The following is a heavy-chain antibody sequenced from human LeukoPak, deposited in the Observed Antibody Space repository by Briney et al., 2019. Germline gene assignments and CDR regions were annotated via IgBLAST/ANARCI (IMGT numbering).Heavy chain of an antibody. CDR2: ISHDGNTE. J-gene: IGHJ5*02. Sequence: GGSLRLSCAASGFTFNNYAIHWVRQAPGKGLEWVAVISHDGNTEYYGDSVKGRFTLSRDNSKNTLYLQMNSLRAEDTALYHCAKDSTSSSWYANNWFDPWGQGTLVTVSS. CDR1: GFTFNNYA. D-gene: IGHD6-13*01. CDR3: AKDSTSSSWYANNWFDP. V-gene: IGHV3-30*04.